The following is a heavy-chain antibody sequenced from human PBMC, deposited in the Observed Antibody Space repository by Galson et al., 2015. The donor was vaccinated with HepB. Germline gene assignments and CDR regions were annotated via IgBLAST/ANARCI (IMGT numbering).Heavy chain of an antibody. D-gene: IGHD3-22*01. J-gene: IGHJ6*02. V-gene: IGHV3-30*04. CDR1: GFTFSSYA. CDR3: ARGISGGLTMIVEDGLDV. Sequence: SLRLSCAASGFTFSSYAMHWVRQAPGKGLEWVAVISYDGSKKYYADSVKGRFTISRDRSKDTLYLQMNSLRLEDTAVYYCARGISGGLTMIVEDGLDVWGQGTTVTVSS. CDR2: ISYDGSKK.